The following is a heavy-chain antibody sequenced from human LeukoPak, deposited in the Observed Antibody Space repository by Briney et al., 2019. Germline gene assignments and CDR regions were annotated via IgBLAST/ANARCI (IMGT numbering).Heavy chain of an antibody. V-gene: IGHV1-46*01. J-gene: IGHJ4*02. CDR1: GYTFTIYY. CDR2: INPSGGST. D-gene: IGHD6-13*01. Sequence: ASVTVSFTASGYTFTIYYMHWVRQAPGQGLEWMGIINPSGGSTSYAQKFQGRVTMTRDMSTSTVYMELSSLRSEDTAVYYCASHSSSWYGWGQGTLVTVSS. CDR3: ASHSSSWYG.